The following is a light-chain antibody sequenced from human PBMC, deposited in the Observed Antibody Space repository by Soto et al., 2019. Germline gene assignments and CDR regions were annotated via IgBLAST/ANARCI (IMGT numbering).Light chain of an antibody. CDR1: QSISTY. CDR3: QQSYSTPLT. J-gene: IGKJ4*01. Sequence: DIQMTQSPSSRSASVGDSVTISCRASQSISTYLHWYQQKPGKAPNLLIFAASSLQSGVPSRFSGSGSGTDFTLTISSLQPEDFATYYWQQSYSTPLTFGGGTKVEIK. CDR2: AAS. V-gene: IGKV1-39*01.